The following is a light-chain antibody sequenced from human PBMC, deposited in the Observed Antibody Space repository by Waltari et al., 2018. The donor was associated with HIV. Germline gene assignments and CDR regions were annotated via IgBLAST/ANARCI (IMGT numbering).Light chain of an antibody. V-gene: IGLV3-21*02. Sequence: SYVLTQPPSVSVAPGQTATISCGGNNLGRKNVPWYQPKAGQAPVLVVYDDSDRPSGIPERFSGSNSGNTATLTIGRVEAGDEADYYCQVWDSSSDHFVFGTGTKVTVL. CDR2: DDS. CDR3: QVWDSSSDHFV. J-gene: IGLJ1*01. CDR1: NLGRKN.